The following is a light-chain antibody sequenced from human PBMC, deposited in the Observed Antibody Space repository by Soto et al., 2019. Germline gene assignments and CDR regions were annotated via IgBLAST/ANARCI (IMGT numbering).Light chain of an antibody. CDR2: AAS. Sequence: DNQMTQSPSSLSASVGDRVTITCRASQSISSYLNWYQQQPGKAPKLLIYAASSLQSGVPSRFSGSRSGTDFTLTISSLQPEDFATYYCQQSYSTPFTFCPGTKVYIK. CDR1: QSISSY. J-gene: IGKJ3*01. V-gene: IGKV1-39*01. CDR3: QQSYSTPFT.